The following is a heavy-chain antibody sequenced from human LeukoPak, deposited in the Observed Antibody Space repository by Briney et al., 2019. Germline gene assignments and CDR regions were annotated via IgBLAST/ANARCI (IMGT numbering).Heavy chain of an antibody. Sequence: GGSLRLSCAASGFTFSSYSMNWVRQAPGKGLEWVSSISSSSSYIYYADSVKGRFTISRDNAKNSLYLQMNSLRAEDTAGYYCARDQADTAMVPPYFDYWGQGTLVTVSS. CDR1: GFTFSSYS. V-gene: IGHV3-21*01. D-gene: IGHD5-18*01. J-gene: IGHJ4*02. CDR3: ARDQADTAMVPPYFDY. CDR2: ISSSSSYI.